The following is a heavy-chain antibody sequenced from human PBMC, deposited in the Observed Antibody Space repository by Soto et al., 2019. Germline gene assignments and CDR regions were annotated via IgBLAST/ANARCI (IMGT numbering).Heavy chain of an antibody. CDR1: GYTFTGYA. V-gene: IGHV1-3*05. CDR2: INAGNGNT. J-gene: IGHJ4*02. D-gene: IGHD6-19*01. CDR3: ARDVAVPADFDY. Sequence: QVQLVQSGAEEKKPGASVKVSCKASGYTFTGYAMHWVRQAPGQRLEWMGWINAGNGNTKYSQKFQGRVTITRDTSASTAYMELSSLRSEDTAVYYCARDVAVPADFDYWGQGTLVTVSS.